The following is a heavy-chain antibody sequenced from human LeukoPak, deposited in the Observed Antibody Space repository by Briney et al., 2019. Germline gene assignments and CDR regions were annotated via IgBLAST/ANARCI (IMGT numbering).Heavy chain of an antibody. CDR2: ISAYNGNT. Sequence: ASVKVSCKVSGYTFMSNDFSWVRQAPGQGLEWMGWISAYNGNTIYEQKFQGRVTMTTDTSTNTAYMELRSLRSDDTAVYYCARVTGGAFDIWGQGTMVTVSS. D-gene: IGHD2-15*01. CDR1: GYTFMSND. J-gene: IGHJ3*02. CDR3: ARVTGGAFDI. V-gene: IGHV1-18*01.